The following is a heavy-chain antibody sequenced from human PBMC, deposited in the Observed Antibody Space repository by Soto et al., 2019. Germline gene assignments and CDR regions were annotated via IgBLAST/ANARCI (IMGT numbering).Heavy chain of an antibody. CDR1: GYTFTSYG. CDR3: ARRQWLVGGYYYGMDV. J-gene: IGHJ6*02. Sequence: QDQLVQSGAEVKKPGASVKVSCKASGYTFTSYGISWVRQAPGHGLEWMGWTSAYNGNTNYAQKLQGRVTMTTDTSKSTAYMELRSLRSDDTAVYYCARRQWLVGGYYYGMDVWGQGTTVTVSS. CDR2: TSAYNGNT. D-gene: IGHD6-19*01. V-gene: IGHV1-18*01.